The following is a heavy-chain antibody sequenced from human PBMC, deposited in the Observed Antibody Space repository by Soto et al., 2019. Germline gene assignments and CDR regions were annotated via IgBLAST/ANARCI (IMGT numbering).Heavy chain of an antibody. CDR3: ANYDSSGYYGNY. D-gene: IGHD3-22*01. Sequence: GGSLRLSCAASGFTFSSYAMSWVRQAPGKGLEWVSAISGSGGSTYYADSVKGRFTISRDNSKNTLYLQMNSLRAEDTAVYYCANYDSSGYYGNYWGQGTLVTVSS. J-gene: IGHJ4*02. CDR1: GFTFSSYA. CDR2: ISGSGGST. V-gene: IGHV3-23*01.